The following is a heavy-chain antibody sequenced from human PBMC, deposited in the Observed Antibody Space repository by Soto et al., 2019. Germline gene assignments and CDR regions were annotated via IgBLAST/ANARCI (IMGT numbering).Heavy chain of an antibody. D-gene: IGHD2-2*03. V-gene: IGHV4-59*08. CDR2: IYYSGST. CDR3: ARHDGGYCSSTSCSNWFDP. Sequence: PSETLSLTCAVFGGSFSSYYWSWIRQPPGKGLEWIGYIYYSGSTNYNPSLKSRVTISVDTSKNQFSLKLSSVTAADTAVYYCARHDGGYCSSTSCSNWFDPWGQGTLVTVSS. J-gene: IGHJ5*02. CDR1: GGSFSSYY.